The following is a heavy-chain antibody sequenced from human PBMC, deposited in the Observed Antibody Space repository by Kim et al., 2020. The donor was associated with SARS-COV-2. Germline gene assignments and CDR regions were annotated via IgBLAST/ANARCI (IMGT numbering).Heavy chain of an antibody. D-gene: IGHD3-10*01. CDR3: AKGTDASGSYYFDY. V-gene: IGHV3-23*01. Sequence: GGSLRLSCAASGFRFSSYAMNWVRQAPGKGLDWVSGITGSAGTTYYADSVKGRFTISRDNSKNTLYLQMNSLRAEDTALYYCAKGTDASGSYYFDYWGQGTLGTVSS. J-gene: IGHJ4*02. CDR2: ITGSAGTT. CDR1: GFRFSSYA.